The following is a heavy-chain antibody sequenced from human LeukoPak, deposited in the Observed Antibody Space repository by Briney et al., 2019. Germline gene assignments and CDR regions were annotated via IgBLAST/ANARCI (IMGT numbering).Heavy chain of an antibody. D-gene: IGHD6-19*01. V-gene: IGHV3-23*01. Sequence: GGSLRLSCAASGFTFSSYAMSWVRQAPGKGLEWVSAISGSGGSTYYADSVKGRFTISRDNSKNTLYLQMNSLRAEDPAVYYCAKFNFGSGWYYFYYRGQGTLVTVSS. CDR3: AKFNFGSGWYYFYY. CDR1: GFTFSSYA. J-gene: IGHJ4*02. CDR2: ISGSGGST.